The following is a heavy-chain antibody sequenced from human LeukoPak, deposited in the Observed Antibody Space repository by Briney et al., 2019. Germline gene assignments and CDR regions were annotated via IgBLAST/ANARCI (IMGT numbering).Heavy chain of an antibody. CDR1: GGSISSGGYY. Sequence: PSETLSLTCTVSGGSISSGGYYWSWIRQHPGKGLEWIGYIYYSGSTYYNPSLNSRVTISVDTSKNQFSLKLSSVTAADTAVYYCAGASTVTTSQVDYWGQGTLVTVSS. V-gene: IGHV4-31*03. CDR2: IYYSGST. J-gene: IGHJ4*02. CDR3: AGASTVTTSQVDY. D-gene: IGHD4-17*01.